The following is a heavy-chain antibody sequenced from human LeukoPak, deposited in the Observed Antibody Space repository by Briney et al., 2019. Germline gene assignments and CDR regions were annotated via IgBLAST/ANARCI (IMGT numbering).Heavy chain of an antibody. J-gene: IGHJ4*02. Sequence: SETLSLTCTVSGGSISSYYWSWIRQPPGKGLEWIGYIYYSGSTNYNPSLKSRVTISVDTSKNQFSLKLSSVTAADTAMYYCARDRYGSGGDWGQGTLVTVSS. CDR1: GGSISSYY. CDR2: IYYSGST. D-gene: IGHD3-10*01. V-gene: IGHV4-59*01. CDR3: ARDRYGSGGD.